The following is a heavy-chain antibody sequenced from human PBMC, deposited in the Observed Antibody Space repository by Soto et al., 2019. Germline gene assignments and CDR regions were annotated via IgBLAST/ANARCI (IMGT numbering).Heavy chain of an antibody. V-gene: IGHV4-30-4*01. CDR2: IYYSGSS. J-gene: IGHJ4*02. D-gene: IGHD4-4*01. CDR1: SDSFSSGDYF. CDR3: ARGDFSSNTYYFDY. Sequence: SETLSLTCTVSSDSFSSGDYFWSWIRQTPEKGLEWIAYIYYSGSSHYNPSLKSRFTISIDTSKKQFSLTLSSVTAADTAVYYCARGDFSSNTYYFDYWGQGTRVTVAS.